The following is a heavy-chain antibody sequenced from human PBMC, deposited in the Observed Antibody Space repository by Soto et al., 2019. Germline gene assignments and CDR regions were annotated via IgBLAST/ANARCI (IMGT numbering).Heavy chain of an antibody. Sequence: QVQLVESGGGVVQPGRSLRLSCAVSGFTVSTYGMHWVRQAPGKGLEWVAVISRDGGTKYYADSVEGRFTISRDNSMNTLFLEMNSLRGDDMLVDYCTGEVASGYWGQGTLVTVSS. J-gene: IGHJ4*02. D-gene: IGHD2-8*02. CDR1: GFTVSTYG. V-gene: IGHV3-30*03. CDR2: ISRDGGTK. CDR3: TGEVASGY.